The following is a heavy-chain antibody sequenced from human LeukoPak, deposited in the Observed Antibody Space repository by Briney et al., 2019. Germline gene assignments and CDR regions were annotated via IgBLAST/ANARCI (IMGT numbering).Heavy chain of an antibody. Sequence: QSGGSLRLSCAASGFTFSSYWMSWVRQAPGKGLEWVANIKQDGSEKYYVDSVKGRFTISRDNAKNSLYLQMNSLRAEDTAVYYCARIGRGGYDYPYYFDCWGQGTLVTVSS. CDR2: IKQDGSEK. CDR3: ARIGRGGYDYPYYFDC. J-gene: IGHJ4*02. CDR1: GFTFSSYW. D-gene: IGHD5-12*01. V-gene: IGHV3-7*03.